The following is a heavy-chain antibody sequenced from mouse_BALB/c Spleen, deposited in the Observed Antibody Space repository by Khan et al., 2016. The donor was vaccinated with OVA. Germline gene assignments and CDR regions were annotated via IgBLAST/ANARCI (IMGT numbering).Heavy chain of an antibody. CDR2: INPSNGRT. CDR1: GYTFTSYW. Sequence: QVQLQQPGAELVKPGASVKLSCKASGYTFTSYWMHWVKQRPGQGLEWIGEINPSNGRTNYNEKFKSTATLTVDKSSSTAYMQLSSPTSEDSAVEYCARVITRDYWGQGTTLTVSS. V-gene: IGHV1S81*02. CDR3: ARVITRDY. D-gene: IGHD6-1*01. J-gene: IGHJ2*01.